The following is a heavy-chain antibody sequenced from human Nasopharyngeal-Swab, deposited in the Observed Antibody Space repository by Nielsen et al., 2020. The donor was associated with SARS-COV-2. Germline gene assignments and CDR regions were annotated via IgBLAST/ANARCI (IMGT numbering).Heavy chain of an antibody. Sequence: SETLSLTCSVSGGSISGYYCSWIRQPPGKGLEWIGYVYFSGSTNYNPSLKSRVTISVDTSKNQFSLKLSSVTAADTAVYYCARGSRYYYGSGKYYFDYWGQGTLVTVSS. V-gene: IGHV4-59*08. CDR1: GGSISGYY. CDR3: ARGSRYYYGSGKYYFDY. J-gene: IGHJ4*02. D-gene: IGHD3-10*01. CDR2: VYFSGST.